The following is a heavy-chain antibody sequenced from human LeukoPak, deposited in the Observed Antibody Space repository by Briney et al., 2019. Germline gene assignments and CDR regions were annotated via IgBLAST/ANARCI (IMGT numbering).Heavy chain of an antibody. V-gene: IGHV4-59*01. CDR1: GGSISSYY. D-gene: IGHD7-27*01. CDR3: ASLGKGDYYYYYMDV. Sequence: ASETLSLTCTVSGGSISSYYWSWIRQPPGKGLEWIGYIYYSGSTNYNPSLKSRVTISVDTSKNQFSLKLSSVTAADTAVYYCASLGKGDYYYYYMDVWGKGTTVTVSS. CDR2: IYYSGST. J-gene: IGHJ6*03.